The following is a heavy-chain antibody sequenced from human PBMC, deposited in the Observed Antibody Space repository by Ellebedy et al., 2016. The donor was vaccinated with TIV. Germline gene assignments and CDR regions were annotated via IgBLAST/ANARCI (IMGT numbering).Heavy chain of an antibody. D-gene: IGHD2-21*02. Sequence: SETLSLXXTVSGGSISSSSYYWGWIRQPPGKGLEWIGSIYYSGSTYYNPSLKSRVTISVDTSKNQFSLKLSSVTAADTAVYYCASHVDPYCGGDCPNWFDPWGQGTLVTVSS. CDR3: ASHVDPYCGGDCPNWFDP. CDR1: GGSISSSSYY. CDR2: IYYSGST. J-gene: IGHJ5*02. V-gene: IGHV4-39*01.